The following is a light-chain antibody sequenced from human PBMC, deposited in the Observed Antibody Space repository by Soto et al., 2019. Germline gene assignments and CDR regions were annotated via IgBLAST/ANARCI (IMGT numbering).Light chain of an antibody. CDR1: QSISSW. V-gene: IGKV1-5*03. CDR3: QQYNSLWT. J-gene: IGKJ1*01. Sequence: DIQMTQSPSTLSASVGDRVTITCRASQSISSWLAWYQQKPGKAPKLLIYKASSLEGGGLSSFSGGGSGTEFNLTISSLQPDDFATYYCQQYNSLWTFGQGTKVE. CDR2: KAS.